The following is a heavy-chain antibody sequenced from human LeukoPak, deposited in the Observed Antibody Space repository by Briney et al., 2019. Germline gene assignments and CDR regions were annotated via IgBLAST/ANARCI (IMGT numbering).Heavy chain of an antibody. CDR3: ARVVTLNWAVDV. Sequence: PGGSLRLSCAASGFTFSDFYMTWIRQAPGKGLEWVSYICSSGSAVYYADSVKGRFTISRDNPKKSLYLQMNSLRAEDTAVYYCARVVTLNWAVDVWGKGTTVTVSS. CDR2: ICSSGSAV. V-gene: IGHV3-11*01. CDR1: GFTFSDFY. D-gene: IGHD2-15*01. J-gene: IGHJ6*04.